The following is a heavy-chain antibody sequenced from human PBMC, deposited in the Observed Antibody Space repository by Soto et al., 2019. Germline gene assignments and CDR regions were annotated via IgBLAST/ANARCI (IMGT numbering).Heavy chain of an antibody. CDR1: GYSFTSYW. D-gene: IGHD3-10*01. Sequence: GESLKISCKGSGYSFTSYWIGRVRQMPGKGLEWMGIIYPGDSDTRYSPSFQGQVTISADKSISTAYLQWSSLKASDTAMYYCARRLYGSGSYPPDYGMDVWGQGTTVTVSS. J-gene: IGHJ6*02. V-gene: IGHV5-51*01. CDR2: IYPGDSDT. CDR3: ARRLYGSGSYPPDYGMDV.